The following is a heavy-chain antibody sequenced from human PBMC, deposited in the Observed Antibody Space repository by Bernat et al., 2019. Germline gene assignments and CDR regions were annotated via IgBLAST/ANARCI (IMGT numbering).Heavy chain of an antibody. J-gene: IGHJ4*02. Sequence: EVQLVESGGGLVQPGGSLRLSCAASGFTFSSYAMSWVRQAPGKGLEWVSAISGSGGSTYYADSVKGRFTISRDNSKNKMYLKMNSLRAEDTAVYYCAKDLLAGDYEEGTFDYWGQGTLVTVSS. CDR1: GFTFSSYA. V-gene: IGHV3-23*04. CDR3: AKDLLAGDYEEGTFDY. CDR2: ISGSGGST. D-gene: IGHD4-17*01.